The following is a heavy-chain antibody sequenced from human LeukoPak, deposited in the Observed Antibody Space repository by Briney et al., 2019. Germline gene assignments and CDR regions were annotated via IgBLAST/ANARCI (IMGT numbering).Heavy chain of an antibody. D-gene: IGHD3-22*01. CDR3: ARHGLYITYYDSSGYYSIFDY. CDR2: IYYSGST. CDR1: GGSISSYY. Sequence: SETLSLTCTVSGGSISSYYWGWIRQPPGKGLEWIGSIYYSGSTYYNPSLKSRVTISVDTSKNQFSLKLSSVTAADTAVYYCARHGLYITYYDSSGYYSIFDYWGQGTLVTVSS. V-gene: IGHV4-39*01. J-gene: IGHJ4*02.